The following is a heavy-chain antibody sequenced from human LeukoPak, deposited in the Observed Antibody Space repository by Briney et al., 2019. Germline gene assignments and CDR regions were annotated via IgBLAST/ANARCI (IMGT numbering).Heavy chain of an antibody. Sequence: SQTLSLTCAISGDSVSNKSATWNWIRQSPSRGLQWLGRTYYRSKWYNDYAVSVKSRININPDTSKNQFSLQLNSVTPDDTAVYYCTRAGSSGRHFDYWGQGTLVTVSS. J-gene: IGHJ4*02. CDR3: TRAGSSGRHFDY. D-gene: IGHD6-19*01. V-gene: IGHV6-1*01. CDR1: GDSVSNKSAT. CDR2: TYYRSKWYN.